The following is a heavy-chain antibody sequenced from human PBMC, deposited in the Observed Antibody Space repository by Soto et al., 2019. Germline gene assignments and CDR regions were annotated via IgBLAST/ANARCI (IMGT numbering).Heavy chain of an antibody. CDR2: IYYSGST. Sequence: SETLSLTCTVSGGSISSYYWSWIRQPPGKGLEWIGYIYYSGSTNYNPSLKSRVTISVDTSKNQFSLKLSSVTAADTAVYYCARASSGWYDFNYYYYGMDVWGQGTTVTVSS. D-gene: IGHD6-19*01. CDR1: GGSISSYY. CDR3: ARASSGWYDFNYYYYGMDV. V-gene: IGHV4-59*12. J-gene: IGHJ6*02.